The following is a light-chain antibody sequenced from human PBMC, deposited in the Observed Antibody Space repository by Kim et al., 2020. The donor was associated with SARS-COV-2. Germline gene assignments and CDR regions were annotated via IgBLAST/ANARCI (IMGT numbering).Light chain of an antibody. CDR2: YDS. Sequence: PGKTARVTCGGNNIGSKSVHWYQQKPGQAPVLVIYYDSDRPSGIPERFSGSNSGNTATLTISRVEAGDEADYYCQVWDSSSDHPVFGGGTKLTVL. J-gene: IGLJ3*02. CDR3: QVWDSSSDHPV. V-gene: IGLV3-21*04. CDR1: NIGSKS.